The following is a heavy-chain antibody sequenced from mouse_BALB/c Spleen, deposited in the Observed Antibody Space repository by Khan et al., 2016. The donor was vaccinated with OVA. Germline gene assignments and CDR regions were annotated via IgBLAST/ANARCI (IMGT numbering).Heavy chain of an antibody. J-gene: IGHJ2*01. CDR3: ARDYGSSYYYFDY. CDR1: GYSITSDYA. V-gene: IGHV3-2*02. Sequence: EVQLQESGPGLVKPSQSLSLTCTVTGYSITSDYAWNWIRPFPGNKLEWMGYISYSGSTSYNPSLKSRISITRDTSKNQFFLQLNSVTTEDTATYYCARDYGSSYYYFDYWGQGTTLTVSS. D-gene: IGHD1-1*01. CDR2: ISYSGST.